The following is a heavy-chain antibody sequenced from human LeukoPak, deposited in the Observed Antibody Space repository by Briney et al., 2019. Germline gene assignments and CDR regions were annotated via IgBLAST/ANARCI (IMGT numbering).Heavy chain of an antibody. D-gene: IGHD3-16*01. CDR2: ITGSGGST. CDR3: AKDARFQGGFDY. V-gene: IGHV3-23*01. J-gene: IGHJ4*02. Sequence: GGSLRLSCAASGFTFSSYAMAWVRQAPGKGLEWVSAITGSGGSTYYADSVKGRFTISRDNSKNTLYLQMNSLRAEDTAVYYCAKDARFQGGFDYWGQGALVTVSS. CDR1: GFTFSSYA.